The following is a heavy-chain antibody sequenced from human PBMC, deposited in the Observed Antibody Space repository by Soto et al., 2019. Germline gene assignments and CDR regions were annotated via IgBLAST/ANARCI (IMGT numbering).Heavy chain of an antibody. D-gene: IGHD2-8*02. Sequence: ASVKVSCKASGYTFTSYYMHWVRQAPGQGLEWMGIINPSGGSTSYAQKFQGRVTMTRDTSTSTVYMELSSLRSEDTAVYYCARERAGGQIYYYSYGMDVWGQGTTVTVS. CDR2: INPSGGST. J-gene: IGHJ6*02. V-gene: IGHV1-46*01. CDR3: ARERAGGQIYYYSYGMDV. CDR1: GYTFTSYY.